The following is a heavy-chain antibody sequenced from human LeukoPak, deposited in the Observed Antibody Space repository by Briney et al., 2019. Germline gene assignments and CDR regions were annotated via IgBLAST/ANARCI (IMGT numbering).Heavy chain of an antibody. CDR3: ARASGGGSANYYNFAFDI. V-gene: IGHV3-13*04. D-gene: IGHD3-10*01. Sequence: PGGSLRLSCAASGFTFSNYDIHWVRQATGKGLEWVSVIGPAGETYYAGSVKGRFTISRENAKNSLYLQMNSLRAEDTAVYHCARASGGGSANYYNFAFDIWGQGTMV. J-gene: IGHJ3*02. CDR2: IGPAGET. CDR1: GFTFSNYD.